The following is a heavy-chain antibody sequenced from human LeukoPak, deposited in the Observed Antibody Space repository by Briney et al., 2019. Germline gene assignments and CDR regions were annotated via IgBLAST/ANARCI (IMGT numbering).Heavy chain of an antibody. D-gene: IGHD2/OR15-2a*01. Sequence: GRSLRLSCAASQFTFNIYPMHWVRQAPGKGLEWVATIAYDGTNIFYADSVKGRFTISRDNSKNTLYLQMNSLRAEDTAVYYCAKDAGLLLYYFDYWGQGTLVTVSS. J-gene: IGHJ4*02. CDR1: QFTFNIYP. CDR3: AKDAGLLLYYFDY. CDR2: IAYDGTNI. V-gene: IGHV3-30-3*01.